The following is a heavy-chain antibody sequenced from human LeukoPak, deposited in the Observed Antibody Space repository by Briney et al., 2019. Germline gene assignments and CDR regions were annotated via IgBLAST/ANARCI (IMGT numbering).Heavy chain of an antibody. CDR2: ISWNSGSI. CDR3: AKESPYSDPYYFDY. CDR1: GFTFDDYA. V-gene: IGHV3-9*01. D-gene: IGHD4-11*01. Sequence: GGSLRLSYAASGFTFDDYAMHWVRQAPGKGLEWVSGISWNSGSIGYADSVKGRFTISRDNAKNSLYLQMNSLRAEDTALYYCAKESPYSDPYYFDYWGQGTLVTVSS. J-gene: IGHJ4*02.